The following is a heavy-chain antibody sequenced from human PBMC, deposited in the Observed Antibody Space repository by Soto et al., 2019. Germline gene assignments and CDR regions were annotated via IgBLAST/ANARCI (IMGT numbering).Heavy chain of an antibody. V-gene: IGHV4-61*01. J-gene: IGHJ3*02. CDR1: GGSVSSGSYY. D-gene: IGHD6-13*01. CDR2: IYYSGST. CDR3: ARGPSRAFDI. Sequence: QVQLQESGPGLVKPSETLSLTCTVSGGSVSSGSYYWSWIRQPPGKGLEWIGYIYYSGSTIYNPSLKSRVTISVDTSKNQFSLKLSSVTAADTAVYYCARGPSRAFDIWGQGTMVTVSS.